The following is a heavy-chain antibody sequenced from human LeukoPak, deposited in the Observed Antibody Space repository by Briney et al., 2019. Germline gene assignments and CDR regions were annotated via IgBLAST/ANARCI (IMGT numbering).Heavy chain of an antibody. CDR1: GGSISSSSYY. CDR2: IYYSGST. V-gene: IGHV4-39*07. D-gene: IGHD3-16*01. CDR3: ARRRSPVAWGNRGKFDP. Sequence: SETLSLTCTVSGGSISSSSYYWGWIRRPPGKGLEWIGSIYYSGSTYYNPSLKSRVTISVDTSKNQFSLKLSSVTAADTALYYCARRRSPVAWGNRGKFDPWGQGTLVTVSS. J-gene: IGHJ5*02.